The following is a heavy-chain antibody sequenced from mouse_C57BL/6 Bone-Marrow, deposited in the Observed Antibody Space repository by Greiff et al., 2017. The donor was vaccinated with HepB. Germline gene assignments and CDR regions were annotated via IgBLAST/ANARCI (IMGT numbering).Heavy chain of an antibody. J-gene: IGHJ3*01. V-gene: IGHV14-1*01. CDR1: GFNIKDYY. CDR3: TVDSYEGD. CDR2: IDPEDGDT. Sequence: VQLQQSGAELVRPGASVKLSCTASGFNIKDYYMHWVKQRPEQGLEWIGRIDPEDGDTDYAPKFQGKATMTADTSSNTAYLQLRSLTSEDTAVYYFTVDSYEGDWGQGTLVTVSA. D-gene: IGHD2-3*01.